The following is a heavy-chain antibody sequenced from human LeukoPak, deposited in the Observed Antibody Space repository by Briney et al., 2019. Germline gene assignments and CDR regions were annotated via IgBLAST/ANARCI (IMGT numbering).Heavy chain of an antibody. CDR2: ISAYNGNT. CDR1: GYTFTSYG. J-gene: IGHJ6*02. D-gene: IGHD6-13*01. V-gene: IGHV1-18*01. Sequence: GASVKVSCKASGYTFTSYGISWVRQAPGQGLEWMGWISAYNGNTNYAQKLQGRVTMTTDTSTSTAYMELRSLRSDDTAVYYCARGDSSSWYPHYYYYYGMDVWGQGTTVTVSS. CDR3: ARGDSSSWYPHYYYYYGMDV.